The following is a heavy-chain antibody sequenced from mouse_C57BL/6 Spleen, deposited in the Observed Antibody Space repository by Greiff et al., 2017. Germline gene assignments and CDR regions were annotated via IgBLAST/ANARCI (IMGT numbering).Heavy chain of an antibody. D-gene: IGHD2-10*01. CDR2: IHPSDSDT. CDR3: AIYGPYYDYGAMDY. CDR1: GYTFTSYW. Sequence: QVQLQQPGAELVKPGASVKVSCKASGYTFTSYWMHWVKQRPGQGLEWIGRIHPSDSDTNYNQKFKGKATLTVDKSSSTAFMQLCSLTSEDSAVYYFAIYGPYYDYGAMDYWGQGTSVTVSS. J-gene: IGHJ4*01. V-gene: IGHV1-74*01.